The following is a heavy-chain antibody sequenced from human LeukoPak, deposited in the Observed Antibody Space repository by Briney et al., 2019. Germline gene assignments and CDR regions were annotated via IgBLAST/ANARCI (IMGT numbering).Heavy chain of an antibody. D-gene: IGHD6-13*01. V-gene: IGHV3-21*01. J-gene: IGHJ4*02. CDR3: ARVDSSSWYEEGDY. CDR1: GFTFSSYS. CDR2: ISSSSSYI. Sequence: GGSLRLSCAASGFTFSSYSMNWVRQAPGRGLEWVSSISSSSSYIYYADSVKGRFTISRDNAKNSLYLQMNSLRAEDTAVYYCARVDSSSWYEEGDYWGQGTLVTVSS.